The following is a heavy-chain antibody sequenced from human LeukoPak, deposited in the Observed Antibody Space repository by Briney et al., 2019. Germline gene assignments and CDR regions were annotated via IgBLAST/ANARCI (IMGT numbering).Heavy chain of an antibody. V-gene: IGHV1-18*01. CDR1: GYTFTSYG. Sequence: ASLKVSCKASGYTFTSYGISWVRQAPGQGLEWMGWISAYNGNTNYAQKLQGRVTMTTDTSTSTAYMELRSLRSDDTAVYYCARETCSSTSCNDAFDIWGQGTMVTVSS. J-gene: IGHJ3*02. CDR2: ISAYNGNT. CDR3: ARETCSSTSCNDAFDI. D-gene: IGHD2-2*01.